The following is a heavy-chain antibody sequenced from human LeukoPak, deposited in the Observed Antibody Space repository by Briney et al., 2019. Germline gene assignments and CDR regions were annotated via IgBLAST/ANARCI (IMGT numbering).Heavy chain of an antibody. CDR1: GGSISSYY. CDR2: IYTSGST. V-gene: IGHV4-4*07. CDR3: AITPTGSSGWPYYFDY. Sequence: SETLSLTCTVSGGSISSYYWSWIRQPAGKGLEWIGRIYTSGSTNYNPSLKSRVTMSVDTSKNQFSLKLSSVTAADTAVYYCAITPTGSSGWPYYFDYWGQGTLVTVSS. D-gene: IGHD6-19*01. J-gene: IGHJ4*02.